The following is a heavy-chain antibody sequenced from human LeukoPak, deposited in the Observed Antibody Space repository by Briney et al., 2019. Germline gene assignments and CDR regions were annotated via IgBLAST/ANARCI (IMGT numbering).Heavy chain of an antibody. CDR2: ISGSGGST. V-gene: IGHV3-23*01. J-gene: IGHJ4*02. CDR3: ARGGSYSNY. Sequence: GGSLRLSCAASGFTFSSYAMSWVRQAPGKGLEWVSAISGSGGSTYYADSVKGRFTISRDNAKNSLYLQMNSLRAEDTAVYYCARGGSYSNYWGQGTLVTVSS. D-gene: IGHD1-26*01. CDR1: GFTFSSYA.